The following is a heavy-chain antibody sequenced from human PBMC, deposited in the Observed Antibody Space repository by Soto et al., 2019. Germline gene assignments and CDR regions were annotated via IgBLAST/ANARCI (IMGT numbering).Heavy chain of an antibody. CDR2: IYHSGST. D-gene: IGHD4-4*01. J-gene: IGHJ5*02. CDR1: GGSISSSNW. V-gene: IGHV4-4*02. Sequence: QVQLQESGPGLVKPSGTLSLTCAVSGGSISSSNWWSWVRQPPGKGLEWIGEIYHSGSTNYNPSLKSRGTISVDKSKNQFSLKLSSVTAADTAVYYCARAYHDYSNYENWFDPWGQGTLVTVSS. CDR3: ARAYHDYSNYENWFDP.